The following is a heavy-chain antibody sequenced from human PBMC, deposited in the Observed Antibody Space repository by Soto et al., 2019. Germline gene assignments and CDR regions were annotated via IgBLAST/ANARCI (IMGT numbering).Heavy chain of an antibody. J-gene: IGHJ4*02. V-gene: IGHV4-59*01. CDR2: IYSSIGST. CDR3: AKENPHSGGWYFDY. D-gene: IGHD6-19*01. Sequence: PSETLSLTCTVSGGSISSYYWSWIRQPPGRGLEWIGYIYSSIGSTNYNPALKSRVTMSVDTSKNQFSLKLSSVTAADTAVYYCAKENPHSGGWYFDYWGQGILVT. CDR1: GGSISSYY.